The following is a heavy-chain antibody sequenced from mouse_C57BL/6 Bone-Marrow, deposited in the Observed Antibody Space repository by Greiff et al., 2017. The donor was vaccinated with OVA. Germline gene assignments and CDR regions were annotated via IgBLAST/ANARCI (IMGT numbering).Heavy chain of an antibody. D-gene: IGHD1-1*01. J-gene: IGHJ4*01. CDR3: ARGLTTVVEEGRDAMDY. CDR2: IHPSDSDT. Sequence: QVQLQQPGAELVKPGASVKVSCKASGYTFTSYWMHWVKQRPGQGLEWIGRIHPSDSDTNYNQKFKGKATLTVDKSSSTAYMQLSSLTSEDSAVYYCARGLTTVVEEGRDAMDYWGQGTSVTVSS. V-gene: IGHV1-74*01. CDR1: GYTFTSYW.